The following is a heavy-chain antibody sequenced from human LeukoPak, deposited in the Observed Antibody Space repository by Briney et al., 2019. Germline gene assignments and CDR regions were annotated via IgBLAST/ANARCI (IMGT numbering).Heavy chain of an antibody. CDR3: ARQWVVSHWFDP. J-gene: IGHJ5*02. V-gene: IGHV4-39*01. CDR2: IYYSGST. CDR1: GGSISSSSYY. D-gene: IGHD2-15*01. Sequence: SETLSLTCTVSGGSISSSSYYWGWIRQPPGKGLEWIGSIYYSGSTYYNPSLKSRVTISVDTSKNQFSLKLSSVTAADTAVYYCARQWVVSHWFDPWGQGTLVTVSS.